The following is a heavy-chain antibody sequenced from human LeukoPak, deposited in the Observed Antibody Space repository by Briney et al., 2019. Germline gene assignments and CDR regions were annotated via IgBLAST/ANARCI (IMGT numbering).Heavy chain of an antibody. CDR3: ARDQNSIPTVAGHFDY. V-gene: IGHV4-30-2*01. CDR1: GGSISSGGYY. Sequence: PSQTLSLTCTVSGGSISSGGYYWRWIRQPPGKGLEWIGYIYHSGSTYYNPSLKSRVTISVDRSKNQFSLKLSSVTAADTAVYYCARDQNSIPTVAGHFDYWGQGTLVTVSS. J-gene: IGHJ4*02. D-gene: IGHD6-19*01. CDR2: IYHSGST.